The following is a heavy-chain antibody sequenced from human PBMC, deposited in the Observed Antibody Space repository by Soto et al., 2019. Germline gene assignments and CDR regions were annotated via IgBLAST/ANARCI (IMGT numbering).Heavy chain of an antibody. J-gene: IGHJ4*02. Sequence: ASVKVSCKTSGGTFSSYAINWVRQAPGQGLEWMGGINASYGNTNYSQKFQGRVTITRDTSTSTAYMELRSLRSEDTAVYYCARSIVVVTALDYWGQGTLVTVSS. CDR2: INASYGNT. V-gene: IGHV1-3*01. D-gene: IGHD2-21*02. CDR3: ARSIVVVTALDY. CDR1: GGTFSSYA.